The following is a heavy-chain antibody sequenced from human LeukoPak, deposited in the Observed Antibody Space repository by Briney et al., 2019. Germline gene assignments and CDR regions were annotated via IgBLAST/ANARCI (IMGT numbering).Heavy chain of an antibody. D-gene: IGHD2-8*01. CDR2: ICQSGYS. CDR3: TRNGGGEVIGHGMAV. Sequence: SDPLTLPCTLSGHFFGRYYWSWLRQPPGKALEWLGYICQSGYSQYYAALMNRVIITSNMSDKQSPLILSYVPAADTAVYYCTRNGGGEVIGHGMAVWGQGTTVTVSS. J-gene: IGHJ6*02. V-gene: IGHV4-59*08. CDR1: GHFFGRYY.